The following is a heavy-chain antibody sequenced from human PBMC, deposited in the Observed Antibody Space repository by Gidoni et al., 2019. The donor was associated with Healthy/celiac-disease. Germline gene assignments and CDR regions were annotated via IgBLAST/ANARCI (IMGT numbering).Heavy chain of an antibody. CDR3: ARGRRFDP. V-gene: IGHV4-34*01. CDR2: INHSGST. CDR1: GGSFSGYY. J-gene: IGHJ5*02. Sequence: QVQLQQWGVVLLTPSETLSLTCAVYGGSFSGYYWSWIRQPPGKGLEWIGEINHSGSTNYNPSLKSRITISVDTSKNQFSLKLSSVTAADTAVYYCARGRRFDPWGQGTLVTVSS.